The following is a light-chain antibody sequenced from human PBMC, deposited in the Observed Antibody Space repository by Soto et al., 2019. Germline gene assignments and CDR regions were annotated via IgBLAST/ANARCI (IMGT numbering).Light chain of an antibody. CDR1: QSIGST. CDR3: QQRSKWPVT. Sequence: EIVLTQSPDTLSLSPGERAIFSCRTSQSIGSTLAWYQHKPGQAPRLLIYDASKRATGIPARFSGSGSGTAFTLTISSLEPEDFAVYFCQQRSKWPVTNGPGTTVDIK. CDR2: DAS. V-gene: IGKV3-11*01. J-gene: IGKJ3*01.